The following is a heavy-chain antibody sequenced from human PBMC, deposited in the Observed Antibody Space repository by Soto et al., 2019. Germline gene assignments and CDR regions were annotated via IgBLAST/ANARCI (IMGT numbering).Heavy chain of an antibody. J-gene: IGHJ5*02. CDR3: AKDGAAAGPSWLDP. D-gene: IGHD6-13*01. V-gene: IGHV3-23*01. CDR2: ISGSGGST. CDR1: GFTFSSYA. Sequence: GGSLRLSCAASGFTFSSYAMSWVRQAPGKGLEWVSAISGSGGSTYYADSVKGWFTISRDNSKNTLYLQMNSLRAEDTAVYYCAKDGAAAGPSWLDPWGQGTLVTVSS.